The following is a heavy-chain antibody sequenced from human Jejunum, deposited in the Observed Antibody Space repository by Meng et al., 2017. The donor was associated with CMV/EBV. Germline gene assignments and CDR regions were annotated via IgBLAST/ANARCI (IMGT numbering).Heavy chain of an antibody. J-gene: IGHJ4*02. CDR2: ISGNVDRT. CDR3: AKVSTFAYGPGSYFDD. Sequence: FTFSTNAMAWVRQAPGKGLEWVSVISGNVDRTYYGDSVKGRFTITRDNYKNTSYLQMNSLRGDDTAVYYCAKVSTFAYGPGSYFDDWGQGTLVTVSS. V-gene: IGHV3-23*01. CDR1: FTFSTNA. D-gene: IGHD3-10*01.